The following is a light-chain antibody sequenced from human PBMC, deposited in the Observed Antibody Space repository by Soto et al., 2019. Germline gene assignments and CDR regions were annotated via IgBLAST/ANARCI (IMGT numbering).Light chain of an antibody. Sequence: QSALTQPPSVSGSRGQSVTISCTGTNSDVGSYDRVSWYQQPPGIAPKLMIYEVSHRPSGVPDRFSGSKSGNTASLTISGLQAEDEGDYYCCSYTSSTTLFVFGTGTKLSVL. CDR1: NSDVGSYDR. CDR3: CSYTSSTTLFV. J-gene: IGLJ1*01. CDR2: EVS. V-gene: IGLV2-18*02.